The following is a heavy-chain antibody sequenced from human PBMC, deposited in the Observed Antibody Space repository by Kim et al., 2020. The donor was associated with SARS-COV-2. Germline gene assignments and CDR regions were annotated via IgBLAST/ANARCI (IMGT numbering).Heavy chain of an antibody. V-gene: IGHV3-33*01. Sequence: GGSLRLSCAASGFTFTSHGMHWFRQAPGKGLEWVAVIWYDGSNIYYADSVKGRFTISRDNSKNTLYLQMNSLRAEDTAVYYCARANGGGYCSSSSCYSRIDYWGQGTLVTVSS. CDR3: ARANGGGYCSSSSCYSRIDY. J-gene: IGHJ4*02. CDR1: GFTFTSHG. D-gene: IGHD2-2*01. CDR2: IWYDGSNI.